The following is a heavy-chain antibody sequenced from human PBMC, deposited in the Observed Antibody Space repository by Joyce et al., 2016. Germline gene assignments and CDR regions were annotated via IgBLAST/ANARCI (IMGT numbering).Heavy chain of an antibody. Sequence: QLQLQESGPGLVKPSETLSLTCTVSGGSISSDSYYWGWIRQPPGKGLEWIGNIYYSGSTYYHPSLKSRVTISLDTSKNQFSLKLSSVTAADTTVYFCARRQLRGYFDSWGQGTLVTVSS. D-gene: IGHD1-26*01. CDR3: ARRQLRGYFDS. V-gene: IGHV4-39*01. CDR2: IYYSGST. J-gene: IGHJ4*02. CDR1: GGSISSDSYY.